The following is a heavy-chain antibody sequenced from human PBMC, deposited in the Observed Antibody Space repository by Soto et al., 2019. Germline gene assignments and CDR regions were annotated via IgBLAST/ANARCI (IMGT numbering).Heavy chain of an antibody. J-gene: IGHJ4*02. CDR1: GFTFSSYA. Sequence: EVQLLESGGGLVQPGGSLRLSCAASGFTFSSYAMSWVRQAPGKGLEWVSAISGSGGSTYYADSVKGRFTISRDNSKNTLYLQMNSLRAEDTAVYYCAKDREWIQLWGRTYYFDYWGQGTLVTVSS. D-gene: IGHD5-18*01. CDR2: ISGSGGST. V-gene: IGHV3-23*01. CDR3: AKDREWIQLWGRTYYFDY.